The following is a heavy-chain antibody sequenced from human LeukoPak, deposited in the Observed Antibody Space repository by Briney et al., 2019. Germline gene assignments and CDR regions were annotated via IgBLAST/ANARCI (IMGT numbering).Heavy chain of an antibody. V-gene: IGHV4-30-4*05. Sequence: IGYIYYSGSTYYNPSLKSRVTISVDTSKNQFSLKLSSVTAADTAVYYCARAPVGATRYFDYWGQGTLVTVSS. CDR2: IYYSGST. D-gene: IGHD1-26*01. CDR3: ARAPVGATRYFDY. J-gene: IGHJ4*02.